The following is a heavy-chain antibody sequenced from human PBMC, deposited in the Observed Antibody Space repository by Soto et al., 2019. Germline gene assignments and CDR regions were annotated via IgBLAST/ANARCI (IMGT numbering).Heavy chain of an antibody. V-gene: IGHV4-30-4*02. CDR2: IHHSGSI. CDR1: GGSISSDYYH. J-gene: IGHJ5*02. D-gene: IGHD6-13*01. CDR3: ARDPGIAAAGTVSWFDP. Sequence: SETLSLTCTVSGGSISSDYYHWTWIRQSPGKGLEWIGYIHHSGSILYNPSLKSRVTISVDTSKNQFSLHLSSVTAADTAVYYCARDPGIAAAGTVSWFDPWGQGTLVTVS.